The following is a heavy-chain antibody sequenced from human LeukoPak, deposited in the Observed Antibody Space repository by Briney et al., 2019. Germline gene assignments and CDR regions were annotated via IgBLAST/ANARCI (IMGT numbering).Heavy chain of an antibody. CDR3: ARDLKRGYSSGRYSWGTGSSNDY. CDR2: ISGYNGNT. CDR1: GYTFTTYN. Sequence: ASVKVSCKASGYTFTTYNINWVRQAPGQGLEWMGWISGYNGNTNYAQKLQGRVTMTTDTSTSTAYMEVRSLRSDDTAVYYCARDLKRGYSSGRYSWGTGSSNDYWGQGTLVTVSS. V-gene: IGHV1-18*01. J-gene: IGHJ4*02. D-gene: IGHD6-19*01.